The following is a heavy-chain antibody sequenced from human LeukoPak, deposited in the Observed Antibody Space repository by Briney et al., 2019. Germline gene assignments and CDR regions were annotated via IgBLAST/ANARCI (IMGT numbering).Heavy chain of an antibody. CDR3: ARTYRESSYYYYGMDV. D-gene: IGHD3-16*01. V-gene: IGHV4-59*08. CDR1: GGSISSYY. CDR2: IYYSGGT. Sequence: PSETLSLTCTVSGGSISSYYWSWIRQPPGKGLEWIGYIYYSGGTNYNPSLKSRVTISVDTSKNQFSLKLSSVTAADTALYYCARTYRESSYYYYGMDVWGQGTTVTVSS. J-gene: IGHJ6*02.